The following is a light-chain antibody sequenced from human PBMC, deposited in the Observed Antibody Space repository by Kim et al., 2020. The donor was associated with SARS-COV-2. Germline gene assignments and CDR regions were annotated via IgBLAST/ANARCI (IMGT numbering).Light chain of an antibody. CDR2: RDS. V-gene: IGLV3-1*01. Sequence: VSVAPGQTASSTCSGDKLGDKYTCWYQQKPGQSPVLVIYRDSRRPAGIPERFSGYNAGNTATLTISGTQAMDEADYYCQTWDSSGVFGGGTQLTVL. CDR3: QTWDSSGV. J-gene: IGLJ2*01. CDR1: KLGDKY.